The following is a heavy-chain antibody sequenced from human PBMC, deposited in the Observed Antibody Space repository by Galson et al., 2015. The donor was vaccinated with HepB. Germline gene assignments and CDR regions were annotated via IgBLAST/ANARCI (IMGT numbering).Heavy chain of an antibody. CDR1: GFTFSSYA. Sequence: SLRLSCAASGFTFSSYAMSWVRQAPGKGLEWVSAISGSGGSTYYADSVKGRFTISRDNSKNTLYLQMNSLRAEDTAVYYCAKGGRYDILTALSHFQHWGQGTLVTVSS. V-gene: IGHV3-23*01. CDR3: AKGGRYDILTALSHFQH. J-gene: IGHJ1*01. CDR2: ISGSGGST. D-gene: IGHD3-9*01.